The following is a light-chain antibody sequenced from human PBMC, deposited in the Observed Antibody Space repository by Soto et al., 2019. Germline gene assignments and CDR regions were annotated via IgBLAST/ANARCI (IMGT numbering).Light chain of an antibody. CDR3: KQYHYSVRT. Sequence: DIQMTQSPSSLSASVGDRVTITCRASQSINNFLNWYQHKPGNAPKVLISDASTLRSGVPSRFSGSVSGTDFPLTIISLQPDESATYSCKQYHYSVRTFGGGTTVEIK. J-gene: IGKJ4*01. CDR1: QSINNF. CDR2: DAS. V-gene: IGKV1-39*01.